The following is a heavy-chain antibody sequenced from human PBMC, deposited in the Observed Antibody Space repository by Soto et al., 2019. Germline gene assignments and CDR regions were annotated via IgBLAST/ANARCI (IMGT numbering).Heavy chain of an antibody. CDR1: GYTFTGYY. CDR2: INPNSGGT. CDR3: AREIIYGSGSSDAFDI. Sequence: GASVKVSCKASGYTFTGYYMHWVRQAPGQGLEWMGWINPNSGGTNYAQKFQGWVTMTRDTSISTAYMELSRLRSDDTAVYYCAREIIYGSGSSDAFDIWGQGTMVTVSS. V-gene: IGHV1-2*04. D-gene: IGHD3-10*01. J-gene: IGHJ3*02.